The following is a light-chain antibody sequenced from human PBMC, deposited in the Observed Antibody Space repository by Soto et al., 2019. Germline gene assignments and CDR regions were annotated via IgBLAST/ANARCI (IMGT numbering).Light chain of an antibody. Sequence: EIVLTQSPATLSLSPGEKAALSCRASQSVSSSSLAWYQQRPGQAPRLLIYGASSRATGIPDRFSGSGSGADFTLTISRLEPEDFAVYYCQQYGNSLWTFGQGTKVEIK. CDR1: QSVSSSS. CDR3: QQYGNSLWT. V-gene: IGKV3-20*01. CDR2: GAS. J-gene: IGKJ1*01.